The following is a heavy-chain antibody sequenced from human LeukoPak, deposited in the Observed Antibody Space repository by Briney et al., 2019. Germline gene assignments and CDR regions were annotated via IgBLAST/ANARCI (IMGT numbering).Heavy chain of an antibody. Sequence: GGSLRLSCAASGFSFNSYWMSWVRQAPGKGPEWVANIHLDGSEKYYVDSVKGRFTISRDNAKNPVYLEMNSLRAEDTAVYYCARRGGWYDACFDHWGQGSLVTVSS. V-gene: IGHV3-7*03. CDR1: GFSFNSYW. CDR3: ARRGGWYDACFDH. D-gene: IGHD6-19*01. J-gene: IGHJ4*02. CDR2: IHLDGSEK.